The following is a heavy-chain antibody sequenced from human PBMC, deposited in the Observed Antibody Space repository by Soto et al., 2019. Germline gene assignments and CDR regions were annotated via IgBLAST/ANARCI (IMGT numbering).Heavy chain of an antibody. V-gene: IGHV3-30*18. CDR2: IPYDGSHQ. J-gene: IGHJ4*02. Sequence: QVHLVESGGGVVQPGRSLRLFCAASGFSFSSHGMQWIRQAPGKGLEWAAVIPYDGSHQYYADSVKGRFSISRDNSKNTLYLQMNSLRAEDTAVYYCAKLQVLEWEVQESDYWGQGTLVSVSS. CDR3: AKLQVLEWEVQESDY. D-gene: IGHD3-3*01. CDR1: GFSFSSHG.